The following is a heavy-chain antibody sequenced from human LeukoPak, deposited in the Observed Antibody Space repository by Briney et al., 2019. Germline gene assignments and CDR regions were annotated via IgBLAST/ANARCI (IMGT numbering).Heavy chain of an antibody. CDR1: GFTFDDYA. Sequence: PGRSLRLSCAASGFTFDDYAMHWVRQAPGKGLEWVSGISWNSGSIGYADSVKGRFTISRDNAKNSLYLQMNSLRAEDMALYYCAKDRSSGPDAFDIWGQGTMVTVSS. V-gene: IGHV3-9*03. D-gene: IGHD3-22*01. CDR2: ISWNSGSI. CDR3: AKDRSSGPDAFDI. J-gene: IGHJ3*02.